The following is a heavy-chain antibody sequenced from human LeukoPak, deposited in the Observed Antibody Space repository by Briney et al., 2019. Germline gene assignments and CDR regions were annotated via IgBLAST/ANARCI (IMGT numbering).Heavy chain of an antibody. D-gene: IGHD4-17*01. V-gene: IGHV3-74*01. Sequence: PGGSLRLSCAASGFTFSSYWMHWVRQAPGKGLVWVSRINSDGSSTSYADSVKGRFTISRDNAKNTLYLQMNSLRAEDTAAYYCARGVPLTVTRARDYWGQGTLVTVSS. CDR1: GFTFSSYW. CDR2: INSDGSST. J-gene: IGHJ4*02. CDR3: ARGVPLTVTRARDY.